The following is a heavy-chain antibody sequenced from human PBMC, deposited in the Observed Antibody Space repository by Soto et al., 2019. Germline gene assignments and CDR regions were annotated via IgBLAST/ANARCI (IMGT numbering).Heavy chain of an antibody. CDR1: GGSMSPYY. J-gene: IGHJ6*02. V-gene: IGHV4-59*08. D-gene: IGHD7-27*01. Sequence: LSLTCSVFGGSMSPYYWSWIRQSPGKGLEWIANIYYRGNTNYNPSLESRVTISIDTSKNQFSLKLNSLTAADTAVYYCARHSKKTGDFDYYYGMDVWGQGTTVTVSS. CDR2: IYYRGNT. CDR3: ARHSKKTGDFDYYYGMDV.